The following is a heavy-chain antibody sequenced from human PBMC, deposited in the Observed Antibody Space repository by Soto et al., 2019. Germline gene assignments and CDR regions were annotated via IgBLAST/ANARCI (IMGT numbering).Heavy chain of an antibody. D-gene: IGHD4-17*01. Sequence: QVQLQESGPGLVKPSETLSLTCTVSGGSISSYYWSWIRQPPGKGLEWIGYIYYSGSTNYNPSLKSRVTISVDTSKNQFSLKLSSVTAADTAVYYCARSYGDPYPPGEFDYWGQGTLVTVSS. J-gene: IGHJ4*02. CDR1: GGSISSYY. CDR2: IYYSGST. V-gene: IGHV4-59*01. CDR3: ARSYGDPYPPGEFDY.